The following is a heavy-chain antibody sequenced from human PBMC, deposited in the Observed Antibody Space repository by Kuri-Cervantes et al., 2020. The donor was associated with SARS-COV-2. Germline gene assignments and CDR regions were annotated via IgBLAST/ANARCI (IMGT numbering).Heavy chain of an antibody. V-gene: IGHV5-51*01. D-gene: IGHD3-9*01. CDR1: GYSFTTYW. CDR3: ERRGTIFWGVDV. J-gene: IGHJ6*02. Sequence: KVSCKASGYSFTTYWIGWVRQMPGKCLEWMGIIYPGDSDTRYNPSFQGQVTISADKSISTAYLQWNSPKASDSAIYYCERRGTIFWGVDVWGQGTTVTVSS. CDR2: IYPGDSDT.